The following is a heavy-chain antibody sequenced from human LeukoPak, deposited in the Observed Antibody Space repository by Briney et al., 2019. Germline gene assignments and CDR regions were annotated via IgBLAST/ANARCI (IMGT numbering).Heavy chain of an antibody. CDR3: ARQWTTTTVYNSFDP. V-gene: IGHV4-38-2*01. CDR1: GYSISSGYY. J-gene: IGHJ5*02. Sequence: SETLSLTCAVSGYSISSGYYWGWIRQHPGKGLEWIGSIYHSGSTYYNPSLKSRVTISVDTSKNQFSLKLSSVTAPDTAGYDCARQWTTTTVYNSFDPLGQGALVTVSS. CDR2: IYHSGST. D-gene: IGHD4-17*01.